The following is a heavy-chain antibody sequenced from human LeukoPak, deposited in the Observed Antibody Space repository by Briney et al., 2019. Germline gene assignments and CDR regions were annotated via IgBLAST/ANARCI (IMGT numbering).Heavy chain of an antibody. J-gene: IGHJ4*02. CDR3: ARDCPLYYYDSSGYYQYSFDY. D-gene: IGHD3-22*01. V-gene: IGHV3-7*01. CDR2: IKQDGSEK. Sequence: PGGSLRLSCEASGFTFSSYWMSWVRQAPGKGLEWVANIKQDGSEKYYVDFVKGRFTISRDNAKNSLYLQMNSLRAEDTAVYYCARDCPLYYYDSSGYYQYSFDYWGQGTLVTVSS. CDR1: GFTFSSYW.